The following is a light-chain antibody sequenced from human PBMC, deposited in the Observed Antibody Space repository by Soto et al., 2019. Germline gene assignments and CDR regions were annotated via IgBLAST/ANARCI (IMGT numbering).Light chain of an antibody. CDR3: QQYNNWPLT. CDR1: QSISSN. J-gene: IGKJ4*01. CDR2: GAS. V-gene: IGKV3-15*01. Sequence: EIVMPQSPATLSVSPGERATLSGRASQSISSNLAWYQQNPGQAHRLLIYGASTRATGIPARFSASGSGTDFTLTISSLQSEDFAVYYCQQYNNWPLTVGGGTKVDIK.